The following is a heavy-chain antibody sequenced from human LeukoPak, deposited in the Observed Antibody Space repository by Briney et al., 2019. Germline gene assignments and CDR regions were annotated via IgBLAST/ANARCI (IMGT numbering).Heavy chain of an antibody. V-gene: IGHV3-66*01. CDR2: IHSGGNT. D-gene: IGHD2-21*02. J-gene: IGHJ6*02. CDR3: ARERDGYCGGDCYYYYGMDV. CDR1: GFAVSSNY. Sequence: GGSLRLSCTASGFAVSSNYINWVRQAPGKGLEWVSVIHSGGNTYYVHSVKDRFTISRDNSKNTVYLQMNSLRAEDTALYYCARERDGYCGGDCYYYYGMDVWGQGTTVTVSS.